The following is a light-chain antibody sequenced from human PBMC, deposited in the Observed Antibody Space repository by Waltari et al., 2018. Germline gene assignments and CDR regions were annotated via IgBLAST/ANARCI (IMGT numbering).Light chain of an antibody. CDR2: EVS. CDR1: SSDVGGYNY. J-gene: IGLJ3*02. V-gene: IGLV2-14*01. CDR3: SSYTSSSTWV. Sequence: QSALTQPASVSGSPGQSITISCTGTSSDVGGYNYVSWYQQHPGKAPKLMIYEVSNRPSGVSNRFSGSNSGNTASLTSSGLQAEDEADYYCSSYTSSSTWVFGGGTKLTVL.